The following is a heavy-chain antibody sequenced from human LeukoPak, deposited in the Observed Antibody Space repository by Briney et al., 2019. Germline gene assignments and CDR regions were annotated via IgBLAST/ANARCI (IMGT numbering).Heavy chain of an antibody. Sequence: GGSLRLSCAASGFTFDDYAMHWVRQAPGKGLEWVSLISWDGGSTYYADSVKGRFTISRDNSKNSLYLQMNSLRAEDTALYYCAKARYSGGWYPVGNWGQGTLVTVSS. D-gene: IGHD6-19*01. V-gene: IGHV3-43D*03. J-gene: IGHJ4*02. CDR3: AKARYSGGWYPVGN. CDR2: ISWDGGST. CDR1: GFTFDDYA.